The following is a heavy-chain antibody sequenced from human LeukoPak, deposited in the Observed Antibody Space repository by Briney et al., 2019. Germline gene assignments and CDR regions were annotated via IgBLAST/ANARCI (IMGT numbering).Heavy chain of an antibody. Sequence: GGSLRLSCAASGFTVSSNYMSWVRQAPGKGLEWVSVIYSGGSTYYADSVKGRFTISRDNSENTLYLQMNSLRAEDTAVYYCASEYYDFWSGSPDAFDIWGQGTMVTVSS. CDR3: ASEYYDFWSGSPDAFDI. CDR1: GFTVSSNY. J-gene: IGHJ3*02. CDR2: IYSGGST. V-gene: IGHV3-66*02. D-gene: IGHD3-3*01.